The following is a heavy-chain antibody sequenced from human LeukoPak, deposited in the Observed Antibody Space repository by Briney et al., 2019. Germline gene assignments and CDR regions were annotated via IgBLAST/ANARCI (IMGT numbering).Heavy chain of an antibody. CDR3: AKDVVYCGGDCYGTYFDY. Sequence: PGGSLRLSCAVSGFTFSTYVMSWVRQAPGKGLEWVSVISGPGETTYYADSVKGRFTISRDNSKNSLYLQMNSLRTEDTALYYCAKDVVYCGGDCYGTYFDYWGQGTLVTVSS. CDR1: GFTFSTYV. V-gene: IGHV3-43*02. D-gene: IGHD2-21*02. J-gene: IGHJ4*02. CDR2: ISGPGETT.